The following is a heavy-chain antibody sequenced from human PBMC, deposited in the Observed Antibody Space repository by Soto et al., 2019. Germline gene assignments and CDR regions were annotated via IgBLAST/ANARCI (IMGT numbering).Heavy chain of an antibody. CDR1: GYTFTGYY. CDR2: INPNSGGT. J-gene: IGHJ6*03. D-gene: IGHD5-18*01. V-gene: IGHV1-2*04. Sequence: ASVKVSCKASGYTFTGYYMHWVRQAPGQGLEWMGWINPNSGGTNYAQKFQGWVTMTRDTSISTAYMELSRLRSDDTAVYYCARDAGTDTAKTPLTEYYYYYMDVWGKGTTVTVSS. CDR3: ARDAGTDTAKTPLTEYYYYYMDV.